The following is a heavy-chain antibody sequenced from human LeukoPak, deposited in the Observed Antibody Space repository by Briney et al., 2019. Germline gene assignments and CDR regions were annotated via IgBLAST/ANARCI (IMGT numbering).Heavy chain of an antibody. CDR2: INHSGST. CDR3: ARCSGPYYYALDV. CDR1: GGSFSGYF. D-gene: IGHD2-15*01. Sequence: SETLSLTCAVNGGSFSGYFWSWIRQPPGKGLEWIGEINHSGSTYYNASLKSRITISVDTSKNQFSLKLDSVTAADTAVYYCARCSGPYYYALDVWGQGTTVTVSS. J-gene: IGHJ6*02. V-gene: IGHV4-34*01.